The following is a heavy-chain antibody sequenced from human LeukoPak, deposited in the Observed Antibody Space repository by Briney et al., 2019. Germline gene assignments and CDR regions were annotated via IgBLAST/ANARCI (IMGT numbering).Heavy chain of an antibody. CDR3: TRHYDFWSGYFKLFDY. J-gene: IGHJ4*02. CDR1: GFTFSSYG. CDR2: IWYDGSNK. Sequence: GGSLRLSCAASGFTFSSYGMHWVRQAPGKGLEWVAVIWYDGSNKYYADSVKGRFTISRDNSKNTLYLQMNSLRAEDTAVYYCTRHYDFWSGYFKLFDYWGQGTLVTVSS. V-gene: IGHV3-33*01. D-gene: IGHD3-3*01.